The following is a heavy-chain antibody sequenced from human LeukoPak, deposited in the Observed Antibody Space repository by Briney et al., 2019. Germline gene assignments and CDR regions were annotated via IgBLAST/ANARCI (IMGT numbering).Heavy chain of an antibody. CDR2: INHSGST. CDR1: GGSFSGYF. CDR3: ARRGGQWLVRGLFDY. Sequence: SETLSLTCAVYGGSFSGYFWSWIRQPPGKGLEWIGEINHSGSTNYNPSLRSRVTISVDTSKNQFSLKLSSVTAADTAVYYCARRGGQWLVRGLFDYWGQGTLVTVSS. D-gene: IGHD6-19*01. V-gene: IGHV4-34*01. J-gene: IGHJ4*02.